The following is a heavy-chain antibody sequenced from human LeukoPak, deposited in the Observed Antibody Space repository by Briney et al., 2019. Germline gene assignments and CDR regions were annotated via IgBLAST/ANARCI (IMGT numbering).Heavy chain of an antibody. CDR3: AREGYYGSGSYYDYCFDY. J-gene: IGHJ4*02. CDR1: GYTFTSYG. CDR2: ISAYNGNT. D-gene: IGHD3-10*01. V-gene: IGHV1-18*04. Sequence: ASVKVSCKASGYTFTSYGISWVRQAPGQGLERMGWISAYNGNTNYAQKLQGRVTMTTDTSTSTAYMELRSLRSDDTAVYYCAREGYYGSGSYYDYCFDYWGQGTLVTVSS.